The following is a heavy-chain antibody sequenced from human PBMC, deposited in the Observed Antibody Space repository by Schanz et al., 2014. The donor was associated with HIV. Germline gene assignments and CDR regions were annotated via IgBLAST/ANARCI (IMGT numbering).Heavy chain of an antibody. CDR2: IWYDGRNK. CDR1: GFSFSSYG. D-gene: IGHD3-3*01. V-gene: IGHV3-33*01. J-gene: IGHJ6*02. Sequence: QVQLVESGGGVVQPGRSLRLSCAASGFSFSSYGMHWVRQAPGKGREWVAIIWYDGRNKYYSEYVKGRFTISRDKSKNTLYLEMNSLRVEDTAVYFCTRGRFLERGGMDVWGQGTAVTVSS. CDR3: TRGRFLERGGMDV.